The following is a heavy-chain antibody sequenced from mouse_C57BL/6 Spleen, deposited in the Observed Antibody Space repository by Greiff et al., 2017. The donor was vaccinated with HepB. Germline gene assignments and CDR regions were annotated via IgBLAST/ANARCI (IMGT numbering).Heavy chain of an antibody. CDR3: TITTVVATPFAY. CDR1: GYTFTSYW. CDR2: IYPGNSDT. J-gene: IGHJ3*01. V-gene: IGHV1-5*01. D-gene: IGHD1-1*01. Sequence: EVKVEESGTVLARPGASVKMSCKTSGYTFTSYWMHWVKQRPGQGLEWIGAIYPGNSDTSYNQKFKGKAKLTAVTSASTAYMELSSLTNEDSAVYYCTITTVVATPFAYWGQGTLVTVSA.